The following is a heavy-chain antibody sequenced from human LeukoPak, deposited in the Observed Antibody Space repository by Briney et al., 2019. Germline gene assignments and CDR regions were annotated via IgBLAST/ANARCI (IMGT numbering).Heavy chain of an antibody. CDR2: IYYSGST. CDR3: ARGRDSSGWYHWYFDL. D-gene: IGHD6-19*01. V-gene: IGHV4-59*01. Sequence: SETLSLTCTVSGGSISSYYWSWIRQPPGKGLEWIGYIYYSGSTNYNPSLKSRVTVSVDTSKNQFSLKLSSVTAADTAVYYCARGRDSSGWYHWYFDLWGRGTLVTVSS. J-gene: IGHJ2*01. CDR1: GGSISSYY.